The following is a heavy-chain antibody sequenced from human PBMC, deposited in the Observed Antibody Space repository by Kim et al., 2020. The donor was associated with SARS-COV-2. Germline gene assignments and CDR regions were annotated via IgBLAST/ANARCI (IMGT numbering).Heavy chain of an antibody. CDR2: ISYDGSTK. D-gene: IGHD3-10*01. CDR1: GFTFSSYA. CDR3: ARGSYYYGSGSYYNGIDY. J-gene: IGHJ4*02. V-gene: IGHV3-30*04. Sequence: GGSLRLSCAASGFTFSSYAMHWVRQAPGKGLEWVAVISYDGSTKYYADSVKGRFTISRDNSKNTLYLQMNSLRAEDTAVYYCARGSYYYGSGSYYNGIDYWGQGTLVTVSS.